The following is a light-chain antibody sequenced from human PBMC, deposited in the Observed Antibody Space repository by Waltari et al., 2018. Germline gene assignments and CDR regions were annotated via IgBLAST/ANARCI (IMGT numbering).Light chain of an antibody. CDR1: QSLLHTDGKTY. J-gene: IGKJ5*01. CDR2: EVS. V-gene: IGKV2-29*02. CDR3: MQGIHLIS. Sequence: IVMTQTPLSLSLTPGQSASISCKSSQSLLHTDGKTYLHWYLQKPGQPPQHLMYEVSRRLTGVPERFSGSGSGTDFTLTIRRVEADDVGIYYCMQGIHLISFGQGTRLEIK.